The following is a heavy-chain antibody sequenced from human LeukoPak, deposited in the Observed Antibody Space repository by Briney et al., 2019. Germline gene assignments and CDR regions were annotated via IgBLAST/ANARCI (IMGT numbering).Heavy chain of an antibody. J-gene: IGHJ4*02. Sequence: ASVKVSCKASGYTFTSYYMHWVRQAPGQGLEWMGIINPSGGSTSYAQKFQGRVTMTRDTSTSTVYMELSSLRSEDTAVYYCARNWGDNDSSGYYFAYWGQGTLVTVSS. V-gene: IGHV1-46*01. D-gene: IGHD3-22*01. CDR1: GYTFTSYY. CDR2: INPSGGST. CDR3: ARNWGDNDSSGYYFAY.